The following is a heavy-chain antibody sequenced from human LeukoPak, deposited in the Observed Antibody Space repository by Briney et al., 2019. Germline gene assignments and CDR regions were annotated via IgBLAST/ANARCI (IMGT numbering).Heavy chain of an antibody. CDR1: GGSISSYY. CDR2: IYYSGST. D-gene: IGHD6-19*01. V-gene: IGHV4-59*08. Sequence: SETLSLTCTVSGGSISSYYWSWIRQPPGKGLEWIGYIYYSGSTNYNPYNPSLTSRVTMSVDTSKNQFSLKLDSVTEIDTAMYYCARNQAVAANRGASDVWGQGTMVTVSS. CDR3: ARNQAVAANRGASDV. J-gene: IGHJ3*01.